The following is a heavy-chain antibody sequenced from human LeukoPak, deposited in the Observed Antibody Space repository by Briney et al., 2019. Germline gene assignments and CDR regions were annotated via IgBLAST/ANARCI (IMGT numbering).Heavy chain of an antibody. CDR3: ATSDDGSGSD. J-gene: IGHJ4*02. D-gene: IGHD3-22*01. CDR1: GFTFSGYW. CDR2: INLDGSVR. V-gene: IGHV3-7*01. Sequence: GGSLRLSSSASGFTFSGYWMSWVRQAPGKGLEWVANINLDGSVRHYVDSARGRFTISRDNAKNSLYLQMNSLRAEDTALYYCATSDDGSGSDWGQGTLVTVSS.